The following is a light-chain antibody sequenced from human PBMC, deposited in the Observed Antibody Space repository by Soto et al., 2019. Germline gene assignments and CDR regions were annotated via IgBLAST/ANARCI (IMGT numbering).Light chain of an antibody. Sequence: IVMTQSPVTLSMSQGDRATLSCRASQNVATNVAWYQQKPGQAPRLLIYDASIRATGVPARFSGSGSGTEFTLTIDSLQSEDFAVFYCHQATSGLRTFGRGTRV. CDR1: QNVATN. J-gene: IGKJ4*01. CDR3: HQATSGLRT. CDR2: DAS. V-gene: IGKV3-15*01.